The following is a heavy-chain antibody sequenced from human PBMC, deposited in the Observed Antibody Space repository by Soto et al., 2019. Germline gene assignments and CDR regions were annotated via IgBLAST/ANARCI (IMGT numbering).Heavy chain of an antibody. CDR1: SGSISSNNW. D-gene: IGHD3-16*01. CDR3: AKESGSITVRGPFDI. CDR2: IYYGGST. J-gene: IGHJ3*02. Sequence: QVQLQESGPGLVKPSGTLSLTCTVTSGSISSNNWWSWVRQSPVKGLEWLGEIYYGGSTNYNPSVMNRLRIPIDTSRNQFSLPLTSVTAADTAVYYCAKESGSITVRGPFDIWCQGTLVTVSS. V-gene: IGHV4-4*02.